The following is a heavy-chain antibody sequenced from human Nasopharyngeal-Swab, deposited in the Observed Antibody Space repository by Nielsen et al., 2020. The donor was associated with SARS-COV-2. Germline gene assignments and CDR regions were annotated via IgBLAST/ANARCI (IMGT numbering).Heavy chain of an antibody. J-gene: IGHJ4*02. CDR3: AKAGGITMIVVVRRYYFDY. CDR1: GFTFSSYA. D-gene: IGHD3-22*01. V-gene: IGHV3-23*01. Sequence: GESLKISCAASGFTFSSYAMSWVRQAPGKGLEWVSAISGSGGSTYYADSVKGRFTISRDNSKNTLYLQMNSLRAEDTAVYYCAKAGGITMIVVVRRYYFDYWGQGTQVTVSS. CDR2: ISGSGGST.